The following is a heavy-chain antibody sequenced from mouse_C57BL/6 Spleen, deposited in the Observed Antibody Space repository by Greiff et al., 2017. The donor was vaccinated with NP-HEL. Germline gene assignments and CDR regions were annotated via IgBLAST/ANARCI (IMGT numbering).Heavy chain of an antibody. J-gene: IGHJ4*01. V-gene: IGHV2-4*01. Sequence: VQGVESGPGLVQPSQSLSITCTVSGFSFTRYGVHWVRQPPGKGLEWLGVIWSGGSTDYNAAFISRPSISKSNSKIQVFFKMNSLQADTTAISYCAKNGGLRHYAMDYWGQGTSVTVSS. D-gene: IGHD2-4*01. CDR2: IWSGGST. CDR3: AKNGGLRHYAMDY. CDR1: GFSFTRYG.